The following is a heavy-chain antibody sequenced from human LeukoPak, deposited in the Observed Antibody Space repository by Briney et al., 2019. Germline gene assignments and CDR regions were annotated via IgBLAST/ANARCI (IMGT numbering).Heavy chain of an antibody. CDR2: IYYSGST. V-gene: IGHV4-39*07. Sequence: SETLSLTCTVSGGSISSSSYYWGWIRQPPGKGLEWIGSIYYSGSTYYNPSLKSRVTISVDTSKNQFSLKLSSVTAADTAVYYCARGGDYLDWYFDLWGRGTLVTVSS. J-gene: IGHJ2*01. CDR3: ARGGDYLDWYFDL. D-gene: IGHD4-17*01. CDR1: GGSISSSSYY.